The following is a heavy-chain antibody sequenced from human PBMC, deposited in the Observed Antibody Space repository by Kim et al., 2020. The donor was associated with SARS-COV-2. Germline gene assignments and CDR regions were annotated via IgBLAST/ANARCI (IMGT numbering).Heavy chain of an antibody. CDR1: GFTFGDYA. CDR2: ISWNSGSI. CDR3: AKDSYQLMAPTWAFDI. J-gene: IGHJ3*02. V-gene: IGHV3-9*01. D-gene: IGHD2-2*01. Sequence: GGSLRLSCAASGFTFGDYAMHWVRQAPGKGLEWVSGISWNSGSIGYADSVKGRFTISRDNAKNSLYLQMNSLRAEDTALYYCAKDSYQLMAPTWAFDIWGQGTMVTVSS.